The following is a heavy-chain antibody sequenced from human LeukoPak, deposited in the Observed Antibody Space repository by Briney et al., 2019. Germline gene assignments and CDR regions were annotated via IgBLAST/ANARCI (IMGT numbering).Heavy chain of an antibody. Sequence: PSETLSLTCTVSGGSISSNNYYWSWIRQPPGREMEWTASINYGGTTYYNPSLKSRVTISVDTSKNQFSLRLSSVTAADTALYLCARYVVSGAGKYYFDYWGQGSLVTVSS. CDR3: ARYVVSGAGKYYFDY. D-gene: IGHD3-10*01. CDR2: INYGGTT. CDR1: GGSISSNNYY. J-gene: IGHJ4*02. V-gene: IGHV4-39*01.